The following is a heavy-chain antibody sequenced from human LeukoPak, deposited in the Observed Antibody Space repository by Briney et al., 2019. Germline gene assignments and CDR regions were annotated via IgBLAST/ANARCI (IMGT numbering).Heavy chain of an antibody. Sequence: SVKVSFKVSGYTLTELSMHWVRQAPGQGLEWMGGIIPIFGTANYAQKFQGRVTITADEYTSTAYMELSSLRSEDTAVYYCARPGYYYDSSGYWGGAFDIWGQGTMVTVSS. J-gene: IGHJ3*02. CDR3: ARPGYYYDSSGYWGGAFDI. D-gene: IGHD3-22*01. CDR2: IIPIFGTA. CDR1: GYTLTELS. V-gene: IGHV1-69*13.